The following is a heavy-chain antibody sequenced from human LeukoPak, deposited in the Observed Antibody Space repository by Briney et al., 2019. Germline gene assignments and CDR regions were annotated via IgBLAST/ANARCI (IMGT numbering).Heavy chain of an antibody. D-gene: IGHD4/OR15-4a*01. V-gene: IGHV3-15*01. J-gene: IGHJ4*02. CDR1: RFTFSNAW. Sequence: PGGSLRLSCAASRFTFSNAWMKWVRQAPGKGLEWVGRIKSKVDGETTDYAAPVKGRFTISRDDSNNMVYLQMNSLKIEDTAVYYCAIDEPNYAPYDFDYWGQGTLVTVSS. CDR2: IKSKVDGETT. CDR3: AIDEPNYAPYDFDY.